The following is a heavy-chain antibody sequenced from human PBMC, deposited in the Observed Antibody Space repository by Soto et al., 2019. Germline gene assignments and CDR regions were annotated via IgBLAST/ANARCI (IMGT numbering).Heavy chain of an antibody. CDR2: ISGSGGST. D-gene: IGHD3-10*02. J-gene: IGHJ4*01. Sequence: EVQLLESGGDLVQPGGSLTLSCAASEFTFSSYAMSWVRQAPGKGLEWVSAISGSGGSTYYTDSVKGRFTVSRDNSKNSLQLQLNSLRAEDTAVYYCARMRTTFGYFDYWGPGTLLTVSS. CDR1: EFTFSSYA. V-gene: IGHV3-23*01. CDR3: ARMRTTFGYFDY.